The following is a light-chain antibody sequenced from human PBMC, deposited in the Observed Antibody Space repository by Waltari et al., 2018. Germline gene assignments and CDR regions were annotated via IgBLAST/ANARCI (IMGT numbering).Light chain of an antibody. J-gene: IGKJ1*01. Sequence: EIVLTQSPGTLSLSPGERATLSCRASQTVITYLAWYQQKPGQAPRLLISDASNRVPGIPARFSGSGSGTDFTLTISSLEPEDFAVYYCQQRYYWPPWTFGQGTKVELK. CDR2: DAS. CDR3: QQRYYWPPWT. CDR1: QTVITY. V-gene: IGKV3-11*01.